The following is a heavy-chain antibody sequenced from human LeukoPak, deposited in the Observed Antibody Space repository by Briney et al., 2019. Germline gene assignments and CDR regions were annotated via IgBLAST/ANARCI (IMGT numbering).Heavy chain of an antibody. J-gene: IGHJ5*02. D-gene: IGHD3-16*01. V-gene: IGHV4-61*02. CDR1: GGSISSSSYY. CDR3: ARLLRGNWFDP. Sequence: PSETLSLTCTVSGGSISSSSYYWSWIRQPAGKGLEWIGRIYTSGSTNYNPSLKSRVTISVDTSKNQFSLKLSSVTAADTAVYYCARLLRGNWFDPWGQGTLVTVSS. CDR2: IYTSGST.